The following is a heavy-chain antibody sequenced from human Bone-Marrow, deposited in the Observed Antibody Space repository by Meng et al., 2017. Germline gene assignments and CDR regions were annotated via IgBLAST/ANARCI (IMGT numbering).Heavy chain of an antibody. CDR3: ARHAAGDY. CDR2: SRNKAKSYTT. CDR1: GFTLSDYY. V-gene: IGHV3-72*01. J-gene: IGHJ4*02. D-gene: IGHD2-2*01. Sequence: GESLKISCAVSGFTLSDYYIDWVRQAPGKGLEWVGRSRNKAKSYTTDYAASVKGRFTISRDDSKNTLYLQMSSLKTEDTAVYYCARHAAGDYWGQRTLVTVSS.